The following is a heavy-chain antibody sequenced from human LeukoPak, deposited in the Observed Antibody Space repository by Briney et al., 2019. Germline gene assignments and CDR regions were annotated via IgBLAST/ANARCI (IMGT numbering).Heavy chain of an antibody. D-gene: IGHD1-26*01. CDR3: AKGSSGPDY. CDR1: GLTFSSYA. J-gene: IGHJ4*02. CDR2: ISESGRST. Sequence: GGSLRLSCAASGLTFSSYAMSWVRQAPGQGLEWVSSISESGRSTYYADTVKGRFTIFRDNSKNTLYLQMNSLRAEDTALYYCAKGSSGPDYWGLGTPVTVSS. V-gene: IGHV3-23*01.